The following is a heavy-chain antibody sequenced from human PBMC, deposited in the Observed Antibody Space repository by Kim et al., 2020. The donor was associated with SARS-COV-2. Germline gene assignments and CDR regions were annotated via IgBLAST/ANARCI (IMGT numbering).Heavy chain of an antibody. CDR3: ARHGLTVTFDY. J-gene: IGHJ4*02. D-gene: IGHD3-16*01. Sequence: TYYNPSLKSRVTISVDTSKNQFSLKLSSVTAADTAVYYCARHGLTVTFDYWGQGTLVTVSS. CDR2: T. V-gene: IGHV4-39*01.